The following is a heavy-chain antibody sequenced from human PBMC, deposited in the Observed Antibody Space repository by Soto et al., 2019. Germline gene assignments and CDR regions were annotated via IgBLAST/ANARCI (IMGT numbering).Heavy chain of an antibody. V-gene: IGHV3-15*01. D-gene: IGHD6-19*01. J-gene: IGHJ3*02. CDR3: TTETIAVAYDAFDI. CDR1: GFTFSNAW. CDR2: IKSKTDGGTT. Sequence: EVQLVESGGGLVKPGGSLRLSCAASGFTFSNAWMSWVRQAPGKGLEWVGRIKSKTDGGTTDYAAPVKGRFTISRDDSKNTLYLKMNSLKTEDTAVYYCTTETIAVAYDAFDIWGKGTMVTVSS.